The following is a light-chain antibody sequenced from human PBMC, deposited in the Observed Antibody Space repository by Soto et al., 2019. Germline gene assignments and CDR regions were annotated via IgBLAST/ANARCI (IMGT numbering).Light chain of an antibody. Sequence: EIVLTQSPATLSLSPGERAALSCRASQHIYRYLAWYQQKPGQAPRLLISDASNRATGIPARFSGSGSGTDFSLTISSLEPEDFAVYYCQQRLNWPWTFGQGTKVDIK. V-gene: IGKV3-11*01. J-gene: IGKJ1*01. CDR3: QQRLNWPWT. CDR1: QHIYRY. CDR2: DAS.